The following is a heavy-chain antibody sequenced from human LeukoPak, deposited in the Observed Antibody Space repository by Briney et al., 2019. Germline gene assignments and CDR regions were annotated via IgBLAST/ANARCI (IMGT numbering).Heavy chain of an antibody. CDR2: ISYDGSNK. J-gene: IGHJ4*02. D-gene: IGHD6-19*01. CDR1: GFTFSSYA. Sequence: GGSLRLSCAASGFTFSSYAMHWVRQAPGKGLEWVAVISYDGSNKYYADSVKGRFTISRDNSKNTLYLQMNSLRAEDTAVYYCARDGSSGWTWYFDYWGQGTLVIVSS. V-gene: IGHV3-30-3*01. CDR3: ARDGSSGWTWYFDY.